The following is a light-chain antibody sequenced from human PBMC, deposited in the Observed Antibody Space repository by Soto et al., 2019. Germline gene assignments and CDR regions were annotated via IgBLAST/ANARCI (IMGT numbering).Light chain of an antibody. CDR1: QSIGSW. V-gene: IGKV1-5*01. CDR2: DAS. J-gene: IGKJ1*01. Sequence: DIQMTQSPSTLSASVGDRVTITCRASQSIGSWLAWYQQKPGKAPKLLIYDASSLESGVPSRFSGSGSGTELTITISSLQPDDCETYDCQQYNSYSQTFGQGTKVDIK. CDR3: QQYNSYSQT.